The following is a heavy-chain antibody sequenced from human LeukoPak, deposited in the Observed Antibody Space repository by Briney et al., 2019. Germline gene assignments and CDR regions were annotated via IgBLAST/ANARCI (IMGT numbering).Heavy chain of an antibody. V-gene: IGHV4-39*01. CDR1: GGSISSSSYY. CDR3: ARLRWVAAAGPFDY. D-gene: IGHD6-13*01. J-gene: IGHJ4*02. CDR2: IYYSRST. Sequence: PSETLSLTCTVSGGSISSSSYYWGWIRQPPGKGLEWIGSIYYSRSTYYNPSLKSRVTISVDTSKNQFSLKLSSVTAADTAVYYCARLRWVAAAGPFDYWGQGTLVTVSS.